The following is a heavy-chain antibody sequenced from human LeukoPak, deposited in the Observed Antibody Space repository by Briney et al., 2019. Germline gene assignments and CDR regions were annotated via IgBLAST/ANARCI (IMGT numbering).Heavy chain of an antibody. CDR3: ARGGFYYYYYMDV. CDR2: IYTSGST. V-gene: IGHV4-4*09. D-gene: IGHD6-25*01. Sequence: SETLSLTCTVSGGSISSYYWSWIRQPPGKGLEWIGYIYTSGSTNYNPSLKSRVTILVDTSKNQFSLKLSSVTAADTAVYYCARGGFYYYYYMDVWGKGTTVTVSS. CDR1: GGSISSYY. J-gene: IGHJ6*03.